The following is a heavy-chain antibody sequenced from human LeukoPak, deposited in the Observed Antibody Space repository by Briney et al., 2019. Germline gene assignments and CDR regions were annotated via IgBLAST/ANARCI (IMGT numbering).Heavy chain of an antibody. CDR2: INHSGST. CDR3: AGESRHYYGMDV. Sequence: SETLSLTCTVSGGSISSSSYYWGWIRQPPGKGLEWIGEINHSGSTNYNPSLKSRVTISVDTSKNQFSLKLSSVTAADTAVYYCAGESRHYYGMDVWGQGTTVTVSS. CDR1: GGSISSSSYY. J-gene: IGHJ6*02. V-gene: IGHV4-39*07.